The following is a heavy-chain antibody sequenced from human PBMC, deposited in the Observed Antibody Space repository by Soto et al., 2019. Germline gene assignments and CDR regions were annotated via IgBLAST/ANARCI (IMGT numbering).Heavy chain of an antibody. CDR3: AKDFVVVSLNIDY. CDR2: ISYDGSNK. CDR1: GFTFSSYG. D-gene: IGHD3-3*01. V-gene: IGHV3-30*18. J-gene: IGHJ4*02. Sequence: WGSLRLSCAASGFTFSSYGMHWVRQAPGKGLEWVAVISYDGSNKYYADSAKGRFTISRDNSKNTLYLQMNSLRAEDTAVYYCAKDFVVVSLNIDYWGQGTQVTVSS.